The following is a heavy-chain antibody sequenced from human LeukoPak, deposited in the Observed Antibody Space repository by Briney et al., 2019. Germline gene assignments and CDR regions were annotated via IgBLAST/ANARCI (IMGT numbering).Heavy chain of an antibody. CDR3: ARLQSIAAAGTIDY. CDR1: GGSISSSSYY. J-gene: IGHJ4*02. D-gene: IGHD6-13*01. Sequence: SETLSLTCTVSGGSISSSSYYWGWIRQPPGKGLEWLGSIYYSGSTYYNPSLKSRVTISVDTSKNQFSLKLSSVTAADTAVYYCARLQSIAAAGTIDYWGQGTLVTVSS. CDR2: IYYSGST. V-gene: IGHV4-39*01.